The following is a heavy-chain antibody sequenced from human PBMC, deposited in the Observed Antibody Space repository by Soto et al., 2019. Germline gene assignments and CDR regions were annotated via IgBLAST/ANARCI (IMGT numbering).Heavy chain of an antibody. Sequence: QVQLVESGGGVVQPGRSLRLSCAASGLTFSSYGMHWVRQAPGKGLEWVAVISYDGSNKYYADSVKGRFTISRDNSKNTLYLQMNSLRAEDTAVYYCAKDRAVAGGYWGQGTLVTVSS. J-gene: IGHJ4*02. CDR2: ISYDGSNK. CDR1: GLTFSSYG. CDR3: AKDRAVAGGY. V-gene: IGHV3-30*18. D-gene: IGHD6-19*01.